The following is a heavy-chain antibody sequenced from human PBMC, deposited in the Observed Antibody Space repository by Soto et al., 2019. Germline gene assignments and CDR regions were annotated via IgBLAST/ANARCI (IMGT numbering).Heavy chain of an antibody. V-gene: IGHV3-64D*06. D-gene: IGHD6-19*01. CDR3: VKDLREPVAGPDY. J-gene: IGHJ4*02. CDR1: GFTFSSYA. CDR2: ISSNGGST. Sequence: PGGSLRLSCSASGFTFSSYAMHWVRQAPGKGLEYVSAISSNGGSTYYADSVKGRFTISRDNSKNTLYLQMSSLRAEDTAVYYCVKDLREPVAGPDYWGQGTLVTVSS.